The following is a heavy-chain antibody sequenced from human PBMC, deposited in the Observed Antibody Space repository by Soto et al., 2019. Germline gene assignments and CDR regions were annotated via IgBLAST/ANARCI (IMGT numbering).Heavy chain of an antibody. J-gene: IGHJ6*02. Sequence: PGEPLKISCKGAGYSFTSYCISLVRQMPGKGLEWMGRIDPSDSYTNYSPSFQGHVTISADKSISTAYLQWSSLKASDTAMYYCARHTCSGGSCYPDYYYYYGMDVLGQGTTVTVSS. CDR1: GYSFTSYC. V-gene: IGHV5-10-1*01. CDR3: ARHTCSGGSCYPDYYYYYGMDV. D-gene: IGHD2-15*01. CDR2: IDPSDSYT.